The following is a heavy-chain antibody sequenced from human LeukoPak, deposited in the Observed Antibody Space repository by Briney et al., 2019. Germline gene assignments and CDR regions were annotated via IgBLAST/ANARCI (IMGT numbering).Heavy chain of an antibody. V-gene: IGHV1-24*01. J-gene: IGHJ4*02. CDR3: ATDYYYDSSGSYYTVDY. CDR2: FDPEDGET. Sequence: ASVKVSCKVSGYTLTELSMHWVRQAPGKGLEWMGGFDPEDGETFYAQKFQGRVTMTEDTSTDTAYMELSSLRSEDTAVYYCATDYYYDSSGSYYTVDYRGQGTLVTVSS. D-gene: IGHD3-22*01. CDR1: GYTLTELS.